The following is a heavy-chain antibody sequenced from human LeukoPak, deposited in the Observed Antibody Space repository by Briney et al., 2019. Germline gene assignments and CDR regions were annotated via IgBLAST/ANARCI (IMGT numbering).Heavy chain of an antibody. CDR3: TTDSLLWFGELGVRDY. D-gene: IGHD3-10*01. V-gene: IGHV3-15*01. J-gene: IGHJ4*02. CDR1: GFTFSNAW. Sequence: GGSLRLSCAASGFTFSNAWMSWVRQAPGKGLEWVGRIKSKTDGGTTDYAAPVNGRFTISRDDSKNTLYLQMNSLKTEDTAVYYCTTDSLLWFGELGVRDYWGQGTLVTVSS. CDR2: IKSKTDGGTT.